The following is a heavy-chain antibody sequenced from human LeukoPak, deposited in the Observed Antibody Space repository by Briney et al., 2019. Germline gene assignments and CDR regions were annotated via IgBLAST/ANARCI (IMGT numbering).Heavy chain of an antibody. CDR3: ARQANCTNGVCLNWFDP. D-gene: IGHD2-8*01. CDR1: GYSFTSYW. CDR2: IYPGDSDT. V-gene: IGHV5-51*01. Sequence: GESLKISCKGSGYSFTSYWIGWVRQMPGKGLEWMGIIYPGDSDTRYSPSFQGQVTISADKSISTAYLQWSSLKASDTAMYYCARQANCTNGVCLNWFDPWGQGTLVTVSS. J-gene: IGHJ5*02.